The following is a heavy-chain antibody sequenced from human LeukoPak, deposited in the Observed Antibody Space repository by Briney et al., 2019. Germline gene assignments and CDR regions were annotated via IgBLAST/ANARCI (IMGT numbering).Heavy chain of an antibody. J-gene: IGHJ6*04. CDR2: ISSSGSTI. V-gene: IGHV3-11*04. Sequence: GGSLRLSCAASGFTVSSNYMSWVRQAPGKGLEWVSYISSSGSTINYADSVKGRFTISRDNAKNSLYLQMNSLRAEDTAVYYCAREAGVVRGVIGSYYYYGMDVWGKGTTVTVSS. D-gene: IGHD3-10*01. CDR3: AREAGVVRGVIGSYYYYGMDV. CDR1: GFTVSSNY.